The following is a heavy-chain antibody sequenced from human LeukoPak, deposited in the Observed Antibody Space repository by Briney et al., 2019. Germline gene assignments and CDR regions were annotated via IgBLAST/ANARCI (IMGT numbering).Heavy chain of an antibody. CDR2: IYYSGST. CDR3: ASSSGYSSGWYGGPDAFDI. V-gene: IGHV4-39*07. CDR1: GGSISSSSYY. D-gene: IGHD6-19*01. Sequence: SETLSLTCTVSGGSISSSSYYWGWIRQPPGKGLEWIGSIYYSGSTYYNPSLKSRVTISVDTSKNQFSLKLSSVTAADTAVYYCASSSGYSSGWYGGPDAFDIWGQGTMVTVSS. J-gene: IGHJ3*02.